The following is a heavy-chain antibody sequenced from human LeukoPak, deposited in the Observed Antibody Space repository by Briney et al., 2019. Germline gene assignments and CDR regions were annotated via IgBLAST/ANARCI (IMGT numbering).Heavy chain of an antibody. CDR3: AKSLNWNREYYFDY. V-gene: IGHV3-23*01. CDR2: ISGSGGST. D-gene: IGHD1-1*01. J-gene: IGHJ4*02. Sequence: GGSLRLSCAASGFTFSSYAMSWVRQAPGRGLEWVSAISGSGGSTYYADSVKGRFTISRDNSKNTLYLQMNSLRAEDTAVYYCAKSLNWNREYYFDYWGQGTLVTVSS. CDR1: GFTFSSYA.